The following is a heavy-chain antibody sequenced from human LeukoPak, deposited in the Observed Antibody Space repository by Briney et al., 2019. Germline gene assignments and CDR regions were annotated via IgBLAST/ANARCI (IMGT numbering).Heavy chain of an antibody. CDR1: GFTFSSSA. Sequence: GGSLRLSCAASGFTFSSSAMSWVRQAPGKGLEWVSNISGSGSGGSTYYADSVKGRFTISRDNAKNSLYLQMNSLRAEDTAVYYCARANSFGPHNFDYWGQGTLVTVSS. CDR3: ARANSFGPHNFDY. CDR2: ISGSGSGGST. V-gene: IGHV3-23*01. D-gene: IGHD5-18*01. J-gene: IGHJ4*02.